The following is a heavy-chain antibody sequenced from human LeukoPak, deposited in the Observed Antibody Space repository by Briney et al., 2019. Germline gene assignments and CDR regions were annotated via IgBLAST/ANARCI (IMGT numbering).Heavy chain of an antibody. CDR2: INPNSGGT. V-gene: IGHV1-2*02. J-gene: IGHJ6*03. Sequence: ASVKVSCKASGYTFTAYYMHWVRQAPGQGLEWMGWINPNSGGTNYAQKFQGRVTMTRDTSISTVYMELSRLRSDDTAVYYCARDFDSSGYSYYYFYYMDVWGKGTTVSISS. D-gene: IGHD3-22*01. CDR3: ARDFDSSGYSYYYFYYMDV. CDR1: GYTFTAYY.